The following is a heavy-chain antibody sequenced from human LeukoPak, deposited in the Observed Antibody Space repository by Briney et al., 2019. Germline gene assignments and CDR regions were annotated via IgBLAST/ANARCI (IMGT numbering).Heavy chain of an antibody. D-gene: IGHD4/OR15-4a*01. CDR2: LKQDESEK. Sequence: GGSLRLSCAASGFTFSSYWMSWVRQAPGKGLEWVANLKQDESEKYYVDSVKGRFTISRDNGKNSLYLQMNSLRAEDTAVYYCASDSPANSLALIWGQGTMVTVSS. CDR3: ASDSPANSLALI. V-gene: IGHV3-7*03. CDR1: GFTFSSYW. J-gene: IGHJ3*02.